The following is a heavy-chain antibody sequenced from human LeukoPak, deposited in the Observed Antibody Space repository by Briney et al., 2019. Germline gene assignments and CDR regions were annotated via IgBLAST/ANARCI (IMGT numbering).Heavy chain of an antibody. D-gene: IGHD3-22*01. J-gene: IGHJ4*02. Sequence: GASVKVSCKASGYTFTSYDINWVRQATGQGLEWMGWMNPNGGNTDYAQKFQGRVTMTRNTSISTAYMELSSLRSEDTAVYHCARGGRAVYYYDSSGYYPYWGQGTLVTVSS. V-gene: IGHV1-8*01. CDR2: MNPNGGNT. CDR1: GYTFTSYD. CDR3: ARGGRAVYYYDSSGYYPY.